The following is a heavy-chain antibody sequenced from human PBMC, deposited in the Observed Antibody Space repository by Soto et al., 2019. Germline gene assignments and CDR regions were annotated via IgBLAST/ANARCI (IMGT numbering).Heavy chain of an antibody. V-gene: IGHV4-30-4*01. J-gene: IGHJ4*02. CDR3: ARAPVGLGTISYFDY. CDR1: FDSVSSVGFH. CDR2: IYHGGST. Sequence: ALSLTCTVSFDSVSSVGFHFASLRRPPGNGLQWIGYIYHGGSTYYRPSLESRMHMSLDATRNHYSLRLTSWTAEETAVYCCARAPVGLGTISYFDYWGQGKLVTVS. D-gene: IGHD3-16*01.